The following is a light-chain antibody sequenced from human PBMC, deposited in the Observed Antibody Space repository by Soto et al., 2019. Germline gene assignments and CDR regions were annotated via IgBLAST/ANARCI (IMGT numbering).Light chain of an antibody. Sequence: DIQMTQSPSTLSASVGDRVTITCRASQTISIWLAWYQQKPGKAPKLLIYKASTLERGVPSRFIGSGSGTEFTLTISSLQPDDVATYYCQQYSSDSNTFGQGTNLEI. CDR2: KAS. CDR3: QQYSSDSNT. CDR1: QTISIW. J-gene: IGKJ2*01. V-gene: IGKV1-5*03.